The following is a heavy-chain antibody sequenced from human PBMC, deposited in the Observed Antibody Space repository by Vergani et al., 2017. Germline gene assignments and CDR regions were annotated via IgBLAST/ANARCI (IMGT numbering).Heavy chain of an antibody. D-gene: IGHD6-13*01. CDR3: ASPPISSSWYVGNY. CDR2: IYYSGST. J-gene: IGHJ4*02. V-gene: IGHV4-39*07. CDR1: GGSISSSSYY. Sequence: QLQLQESGPGLVKPSETLSLTCTVSGGSISSSSYYWGWIRQPPGKGLEWIGSIYYSGSTYYNPSLTSRVTISVDTSKTQFSLKLSSVTAADTAVYYCASPPISSSWYVGNYWGQGTLVTVSS.